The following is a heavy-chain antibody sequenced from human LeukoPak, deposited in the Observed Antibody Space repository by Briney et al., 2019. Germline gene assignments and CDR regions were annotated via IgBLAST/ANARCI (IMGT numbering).Heavy chain of an antibody. J-gene: IGHJ4*02. CDR1: GFTFSSYT. Sequence: GGSLRLSCAASGFTFSSYTMSWVRQAPGKGLEWVSSISGSNSYIFYADSVKGRFTVSRDNAKDSLYLQMNSLRAEDTAVYYCARALTTLTYEGYWGQGTLVTVSS. CDR3: ARALTTLTYEGY. CDR2: ISGSNSYI. D-gene: IGHD1-1*01. V-gene: IGHV3-21*01.